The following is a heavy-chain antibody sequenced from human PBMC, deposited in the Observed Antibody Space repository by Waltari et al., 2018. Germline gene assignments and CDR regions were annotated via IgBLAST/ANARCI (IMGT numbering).Heavy chain of an antibody. D-gene: IGHD6-19*01. CDR2: IWYDGSNK. V-gene: IGHV3-33*06. J-gene: IGHJ3*02. Sequence: QVQLVESGGGVVQPGRSLRLSCAASGFTFSSYGIHRVRQAPGKGLEWVAVIWYDGSNKYYADSVKGRFTISRDNSKNTLYLQMNSLRAEDTAVYYCAKLVAGLDAFDIWGQGTMVTVSS. CDR1: GFTFSSYG. CDR3: AKLVAGLDAFDI.